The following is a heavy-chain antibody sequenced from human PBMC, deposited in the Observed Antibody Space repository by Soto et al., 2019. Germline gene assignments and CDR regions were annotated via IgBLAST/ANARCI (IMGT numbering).Heavy chain of an antibody. Sequence: SETLSLTCTVSGDSISSSGYYWAWIRQPPGKGLEWIGNIDYSGSTYYNPSLKSRVTISVDTSKNQFSLKLSSVTAVDTAVYYCARFTIFGVVISSSIYYFDYWGQGTLVTVSS. J-gene: IGHJ4*02. CDR2: IDYSGST. CDR3: ARFTIFGVVISSSIYYFDY. D-gene: IGHD3-3*01. V-gene: IGHV4-39*07. CDR1: GDSISSSGYY.